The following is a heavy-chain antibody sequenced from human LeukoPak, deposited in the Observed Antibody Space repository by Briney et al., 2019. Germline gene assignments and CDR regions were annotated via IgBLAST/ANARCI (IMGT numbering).Heavy chain of an antibody. J-gene: IGHJ4*02. CDR3: ARARSYYGSGSYSDYFDY. CDR2: IYYSGST. CDR1: GGSISSGDYY. Sequence: SETLSLTCTVSGGSISSGDYYWSWIRQPPGKGLEWIGYIYYSGSTYYNPSLKSRVTISVDTSKNQFSLKLSSVTAADTAVHYCARARSYYGSGSYSDYFDYWGQGTLVTVSS. D-gene: IGHD3-10*01. V-gene: IGHV4-30-4*01.